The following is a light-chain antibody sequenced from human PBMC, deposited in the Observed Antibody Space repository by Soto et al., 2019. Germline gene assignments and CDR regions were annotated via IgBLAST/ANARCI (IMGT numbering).Light chain of an antibody. CDR2: GAS. V-gene: IGKV3-20*01. Sequence: EIVMKQSSATLSVSPGERDTLSCRYSQRVRYHVACYQQKPDQAPRLLIYGASSSATGIPDRLTGIGSGTNLTIRISRLEPEDGAVYDAQQYGSSSITFWQGSPLE. J-gene: IGKJ5*01. CDR3: QQYGSSSIT. CDR1: QRVRYH.